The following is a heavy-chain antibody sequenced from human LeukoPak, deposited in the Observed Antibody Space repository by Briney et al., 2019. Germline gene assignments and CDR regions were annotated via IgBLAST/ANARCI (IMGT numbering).Heavy chain of an antibody. CDR1: GGSISSGSYY. CDR3: ARDYSGYDLRGFWFDP. Sequence: SQTLSLTCTVSGGSISSGSYYWSWIRQPAGKGLEWIGRIYTSGSTNYNPSLKSRVTISVDTSKNQFSLKLSSVTAADTAVYYCARDYSGYDLRGFWFDPWGQGTLVTVSS. D-gene: IGHD5-12*01. J-gene: IGHJ5*02. V-gene: IGHV4-61*02. CDR2: IYTSGST.